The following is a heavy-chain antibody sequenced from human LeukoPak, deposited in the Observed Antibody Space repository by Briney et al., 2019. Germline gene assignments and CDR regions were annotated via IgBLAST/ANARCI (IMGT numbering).Heavy chain of an antibody. Sequence: SETLSLTCAVYGGSFSGYYWSWIRQPPGKGLEWIGEINHSGSTNYNPSLKSRVTISVDTSKNQFSLKLSSVTAADTAVYYYARGWYYDILTGYSPTFDYWGQGTLVTVSS. V-gene: IGHV4-34*01. CDR3: ARGWYYDILTGYSPTFDY. J-gene: IGHJ4*02. D-gene: IGHD3-9*01. CDR1: GGSFSGYY. CDR2: INHSGST.